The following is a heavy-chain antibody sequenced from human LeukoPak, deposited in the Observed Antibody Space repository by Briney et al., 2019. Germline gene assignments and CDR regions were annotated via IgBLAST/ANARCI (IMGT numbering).Heavy chain of an antibody. J-gene: IGHJ4*02. CDR2: TRNKANSYTT. CDR1: GFTFSDHY. D-gene: IGHD5-12*01. CDR3: ARVLGYSGYDLAY. V-gene: IGHV3-72*01. Sequence: PGGSLRLSCAASGFTFSDHYMDWVRQAPEKGLEWVGRTRNKANSYTTEYAASVKGRFTISRDDSKNSLYLQMNSLKTEDTAVYYCARVLGYSGYDLAYWGQGTLVTVSS.